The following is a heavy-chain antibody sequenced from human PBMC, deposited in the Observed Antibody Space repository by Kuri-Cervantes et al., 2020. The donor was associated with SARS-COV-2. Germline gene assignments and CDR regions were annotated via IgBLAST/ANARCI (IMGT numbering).Heavy chain of an antibody. J-gene: IGHJ3*02. CDR2: ISWNSGSI. Sequence: GGSLRLSCAASGFTFDDYAMHWVRQAPGKGLEWVSGISWNSGSIGYADSVKGRFTISRDNAKNSQYLQMNSLRAEDMALYYCAKLVATNDVFDIWGQGTMVTVSS. CDR3: AKLVATNDVFDI. CDR1: GFTFDDYA. D-gene: IGHD5-12*01. V-gene: IGHV3-9*03.